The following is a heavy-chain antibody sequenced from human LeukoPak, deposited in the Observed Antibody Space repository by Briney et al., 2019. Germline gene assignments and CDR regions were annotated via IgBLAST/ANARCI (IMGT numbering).Heavy chain of an antibody. CDR3: AGGTGWLPDS. CDR2: ISSSGSTI. CDR1: GFTFSDYY. D-gene: IGHD5-12*01. J-gene: IGHJ4*02. V-gene: IGHV3-11*04. Sequence: GGSLRLSCAASGFTFSDYYMSWIRQAPGKGLEWVSYISSSGSTIYYADSVKGRFTISRDNAKNSLYLHINTMRVDDTAIYYCAGGTGWLPDSWGQGTPVTVSS.